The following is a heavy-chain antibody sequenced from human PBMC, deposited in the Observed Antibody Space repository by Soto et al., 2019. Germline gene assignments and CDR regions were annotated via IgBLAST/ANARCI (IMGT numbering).Heavy chain of an antibody. D-gene: IGHD5-12*01. V-gene: IGHV1-18*01. CDR2: ISAYNGNT. J-gene: IGHJ6*02. CDR1: GYTFTSYG. CDR3: AREDSGYDSDPSEDYYYYGMDV. Sequence: GASVKVSCKASGYTFTSYGISWVRQAPGQGLEWMGWISAYNGNTNYAQKLQGRVTMTTDTSTSTAYMELRSLRSDDTAVYYCAREDSGYDSDPSEDYYYYGMDVWGQGTTVTVSS.